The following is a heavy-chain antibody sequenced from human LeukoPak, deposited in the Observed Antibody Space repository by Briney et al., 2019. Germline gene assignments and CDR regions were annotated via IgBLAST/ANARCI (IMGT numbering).Heavy chain of an antibody. CDR3: ARDYQNEEYYYGSGSYSP. Sequence: GGSLRLSCAASGFTFSSYSTNWVRQAPGKGLEWVSSISSSSSYIYYADSVKGRFTISRDNAKNSLYLQMNSLRAEDTAVYYCARDYQNEEYYYGSGSYSPWGQGTLVTVSS. CDR1: GFTFSSYS. CDR2: ISSSSSYI. J-gene: IGHJ5*02. D-gene: IGHD3-10*01. V-gene: IGHV3-21*01.